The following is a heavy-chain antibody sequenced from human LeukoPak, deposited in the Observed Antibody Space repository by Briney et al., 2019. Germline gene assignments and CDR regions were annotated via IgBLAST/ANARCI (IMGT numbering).Heavy chain of an antibody. CDR1: GYTFTGYY. CDR2: INPNSGGT. J-gene: IGHJ4*02. D-gene: IGHD3-22*01. Sequence: ASVKVSCKASGYTFTGYYMHWVRQAPGQGLEWMGWINPNSGGTNYAQKFQGRVTMTRDTSISTAYMELSRLRSDDTAVYYCARRNSYDSSGYYHFDYWGQGTLVTVSS. CDR3: ARRNSYDSSGYYHFDY. V-gene: IGHV1-2*02.